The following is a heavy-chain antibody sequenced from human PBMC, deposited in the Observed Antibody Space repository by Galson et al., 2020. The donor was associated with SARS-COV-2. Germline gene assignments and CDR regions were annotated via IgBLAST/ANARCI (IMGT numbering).Heavy chain of an antibody. J-gene: IGHJ3*02. CDR1: GLTFSSYG. CDR3: ARDIPAIAAAGTDAFDI. V-gene: IGHV3-33*01. D-gene: IGHD6-13*01. CDR2: IWYDGSNK. Sequence: GGSLRLSCAASGLTFSSYGMHWVRQAPGKGLEWVAVIWYDGSNKYYADSVKGRFTISRDNSKNTLYLQMNSLRAEDTAVYYCARDIPAIAAAGTDAFDIWGQGTMVTVSS.